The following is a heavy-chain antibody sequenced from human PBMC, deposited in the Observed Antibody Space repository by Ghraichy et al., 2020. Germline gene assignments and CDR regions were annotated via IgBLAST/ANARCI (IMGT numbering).Heavy chain of an antibody. CDR1: GFTFSSYG. V-gene: IGHV3-33*06. Sequence: GGSLRLSCAASGFTFSSYGMHWVRQAPGKGLDWVAGIWYDGSSKYYADSVKGRFTISRDNSKNTLYLQMNSLRAEDTAVYYCANRATGTSPRPFAYWGQGTLVTVS. CDR2: IWYDGSSK. CDR3: ANRATGTSPRPFAY. D-gene: IGHD1-14*01. J-gene: IGHJ4*02.